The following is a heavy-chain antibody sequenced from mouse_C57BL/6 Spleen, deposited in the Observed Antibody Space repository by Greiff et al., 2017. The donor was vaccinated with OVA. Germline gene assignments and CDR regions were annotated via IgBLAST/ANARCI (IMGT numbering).Heavy chain of an antibody. D-gene: IGHD2-5*01. V-gene: IGHV5-9-1*02. CDR1: GFTFSSYA. Sequence: EVQGVESGEGLVKPGGSLKLSCAASGFTFSSYAMSWVRQTPEKRLEWVAYISSGGDYIYYADTVKGRFTISRDNARNTLYLQMSSLKSEDTAMYYCTYYSNYGGFAYWGQGTLVTVSA. CDR3: TYYSNYGGFAY. J-gene: IGHJ3*01. CDR2: ISSGGDYI.